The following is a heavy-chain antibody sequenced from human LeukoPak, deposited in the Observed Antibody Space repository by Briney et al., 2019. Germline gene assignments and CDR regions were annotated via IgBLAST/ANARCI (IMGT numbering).Heavy chain of an antibody. CDR2: IYYSGST. D-gene: IGHD6-19*01. CDR3: ARHRRGAVAGTANFDY. Sequence: SETLSLTCTVSGGSISSSSYYWGWIRQPPGKGLEWIVSIYYSGSTYYNPSLKSRVTISVDTSENQFSLKLSSVTAADTAVYYCARHRRGAVAGTANFDYWGQGTLVTVSS. J-gene: IGHJ4*02. CDR1: GGSISSSSYY. V-gene: IGHV4-39*01.